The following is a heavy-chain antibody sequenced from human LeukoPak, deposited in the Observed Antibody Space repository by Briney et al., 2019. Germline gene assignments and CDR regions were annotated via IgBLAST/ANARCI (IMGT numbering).Heavy chain of an antibody. D-gene: IGHD1-1*01. CDR2: INQDGGGK. V-gene: IGHV3-7*04. J-gene: IGHJ5*02. Sequence: GGSLRLSCAASGFTFSSYWMSWVRQAPVKGLEWVATINQDGGGKYYVDSVKGRFTISRDNAKNSLHLQMSSLRAEDTAVYYCARVRTGTTNWFDPWGQGTLVTVSS. CDR3: ARVRTGTTNWFDP. CDR1: GFTFSSYW.